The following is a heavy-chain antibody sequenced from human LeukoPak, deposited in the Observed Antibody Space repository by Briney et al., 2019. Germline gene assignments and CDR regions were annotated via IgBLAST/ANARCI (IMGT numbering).Heavy chain of an antibody. D-gene: IGHD2-2*02. V-gene: IGHV4-30-4*01. J-gene: IGHJ4*02. Sequence: PSETLSLTCTVSGGSISSGDYYWSWIRQPPGTGLEWIGYIYYSGSTYYNPSLKSRVTISVDTSKNQFSLKLSSVTAADTAVYYCAGRIVVVPAAIPESRYFGYWGQGTLVTVSS. CDR2: IYYSGST. CDR1: GGSISSGDYY. CDR3: AGRIVVVPAAIPESRYFGY.